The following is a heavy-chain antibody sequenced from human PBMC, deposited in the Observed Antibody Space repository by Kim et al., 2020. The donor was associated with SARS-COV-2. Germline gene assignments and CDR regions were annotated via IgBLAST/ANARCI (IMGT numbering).Heavy chain of an antibody. CDR2: SGAT. V-gene: IGHV1-2*02. CDR3: ARDSPAAHY. Sequence: SGATTLTQKFQGRVTMTRDTSVSTMYVELNNLRSDDTAIYYCARDSPAAHYWGQGTLVTVSS. J-gene: IGHJ4*02. D-gene: IGHD6-25*01.